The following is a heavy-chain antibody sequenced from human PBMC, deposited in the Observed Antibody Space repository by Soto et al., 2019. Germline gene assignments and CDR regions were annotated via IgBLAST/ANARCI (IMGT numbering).Heavy chain of an antibody. CDR3: ARDLAAAGTSYYYYGMDV. V-gene: IGHV3-21*01. CDR2: ISSSSSYI. CDR1: GFTFSSYS. Sequence: GGSLRLSCAASGFTFSSYSMNWVRQAPGKGLEWVSSISSSSSYIYYADSVKGRFTISRDNAKNSLYLQMNSLRAEDTAVYYCARDLAAAGTSYYYYGMDVWGQGTTVTVSS. D-gene: IGHD6-13*01. J-gene: IGHJ6*02.